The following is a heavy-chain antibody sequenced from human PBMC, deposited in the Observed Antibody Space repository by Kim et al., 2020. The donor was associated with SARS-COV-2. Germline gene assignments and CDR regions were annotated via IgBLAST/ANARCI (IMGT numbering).Heavy chain of an antibody. CDR1: GFTFSSYA. CDR3: ARDREYYDILTGYLRGGGIYYYYGMDV. D-gene: IGHD3-9*01. CDR2: ISYDGSNK. V-gene: IGHV3-30*04. J-gene: IGHJ6*02. Sequence: GGSLRLSCAASGFTFSSYAMHWVRQAPGKGLEWVAVISYDGSNKYYADSVKRRFTISRDNSKNTLYLQMNSLRAEDTAVYYCARDREYYDILTGYLRGGGIYYYYGMDVWGQGTTVTVSS.